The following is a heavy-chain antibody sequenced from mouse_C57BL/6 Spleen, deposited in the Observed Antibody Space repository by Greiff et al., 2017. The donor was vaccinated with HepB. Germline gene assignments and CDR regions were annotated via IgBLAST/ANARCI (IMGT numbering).Heavy chain of an antibody. CDR1: GFTFTDYY. V-gene: IGHV7-3*01. J-gene: IGHJ1*03. CDR3: ARYYYYGSSYPYWYFDV. D-gene: IGHD1-1*01. CDR2: IRNKANGYTT. Sequence: DVQLVESGGGLVQPGGSLSLSCAASGFTFTDYYMSWVRQPPGKALEWLGFIRNKANGYTTEYSASVKGRFTISRDNSQSILYLQMNALRAEDSATYYCARYYYYGSSYPYWYFDVWGTGTTVTVSS.